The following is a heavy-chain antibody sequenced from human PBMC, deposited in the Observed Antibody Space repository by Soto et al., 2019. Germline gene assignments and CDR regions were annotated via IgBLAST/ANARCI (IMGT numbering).Heavy chain of an antibody. Sequence: QITLKESGPALVKPTQTLTLTCAFSGFPLTTGGEAVGWIRQPPGKAQEWLALVFWDDDQRYNPSLKRRLTVTKDSSKKQVVLTMTDMDPVDTATYYCAHRLYSTLFDYWGPGTLVTVSS. V-gene: IGHV2-5*02. J-gene: IGHJ4*02. CDR1: GFPLTTGGEA. D-gene: IGHD4-4*01. CDR3: AHRLYSTLFDY. CDR2: VFWDDDQ.